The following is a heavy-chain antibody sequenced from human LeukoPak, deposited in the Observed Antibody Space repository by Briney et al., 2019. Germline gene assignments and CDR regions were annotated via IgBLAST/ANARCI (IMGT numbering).Heavy chain of an antibody. Sequence: SETLSLTCTVSGGSISSSSYYWGWIRQPPGKGLEWIGSIYYSGSTYYNPSLKSRVTISVDTSKNQFSLKLSSVTAADTAVYYCARASPISIVGATMADYWGQGTLVTVSS. V-gene: IGHV4-39*07. J-gene: IGHJ4*02. CDR3: ARASPISIVGATMADY. CDR2: IYYSGST. CDR1: GGSISSSSYY. D-gene: IGHD1-26*01.